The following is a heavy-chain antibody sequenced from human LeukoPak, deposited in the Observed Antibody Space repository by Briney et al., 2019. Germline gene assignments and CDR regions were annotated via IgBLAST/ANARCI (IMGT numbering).Heavy chain of an antibody. CDR3: ARDLHYYGSGP. V-gene: IGHV3-21*01. Sequence: GGSLRLSCVAYGFNFRDYSMNWVRQAPGKGLDWVSGISGTSSYMYYGDSVKGRFTVSRDNARNSLYLQMESLRVEDTAVYYCARDLHYYGSGPWGQGTLVTVSS. D-gene: IGHD3-10*01. CDR1: GFNFRDYS. J-gene: IGHJ5*02. CDR2: ISGTSSYM.